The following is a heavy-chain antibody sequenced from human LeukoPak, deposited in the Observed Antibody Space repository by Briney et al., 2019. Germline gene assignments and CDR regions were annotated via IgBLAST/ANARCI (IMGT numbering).Heavy chain of an antibody. Sequence: QPGRSLRLSCAASGFTFSSYAMSWVRQAPGKGLEWVSAISGSGGSTYYADSVKGRFTISRDNSKNTLYLQMNSLRAEDTAVYYCAKVARIPRGLYNWNFNWFDPWGQGTLVTVSS. CDR3: AKVARIPRGLYNWNFNWFDP. J-gene: IGHJ5*02. D-gene: IGHD1-7*01. CDR2: ISGSGGST. V-gene: IGHV3-23*01. CDR1: GFTFSSYA.